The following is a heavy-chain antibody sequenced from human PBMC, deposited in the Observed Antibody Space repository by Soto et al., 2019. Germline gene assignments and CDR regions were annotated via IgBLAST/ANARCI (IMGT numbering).Heavy chain of an antibody. D-gene: IGHD3-9*01. CDR3: ASKILGYSDILTGYYCTGMAV. CDR1: GYTFTSYA. V-gene: IGHV1-3*01. CDR2: INAINGNT. J-gene: IGHJ6*02. Sequence: ASVKVSCKASGYTFTSYAMRWVRQAPEQRLEWMGRINAINGNTNYAQKFQGRVTITTDKSTSTAYMELSSLRSEDTAVYYCASKILGYSDILTGYYCTGMAVWGQRTTVTVSS.